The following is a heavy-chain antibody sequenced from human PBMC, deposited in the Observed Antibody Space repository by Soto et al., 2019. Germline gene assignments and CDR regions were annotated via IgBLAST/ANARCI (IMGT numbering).Heavy chain of an antibody. CDR1: GFTFSSYG. V-gene: IGHV3-30*18. CDR2: ISYDGSNK. D-gene: IGHD3-22*01. J-gene: IGHJ4*02. CDR3: AKDTYYHDSSGYYIFDY. Sequence: PGGSLRLSCAASGFTFSSYGMHWVRQAPGKGLEWVAVISYDGSNKYYADSVKGRFTISRDNSKNTVYLQMNSLRAEDTAVYYCAKDTYYHDSSGYYIFDYWGQGTLVTVSS.